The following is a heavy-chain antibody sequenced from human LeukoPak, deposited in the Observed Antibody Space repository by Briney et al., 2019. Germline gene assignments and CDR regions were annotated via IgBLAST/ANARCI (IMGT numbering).Heavy chain of an antibody. CDR3: ARGNNYHYYYYYMDV. CDR2: INSDGRST. D-gene: IGHD4-11*01. Sequence: GGSLRLSCAASGFTFSSYWMHWVRQAPGKGLVWVSRINSDGRSTSYADSVKGRLAISRENAKKTLYLQMNSLRAEDTAVYYCARGNNYHYYYYYMDVWGKGTTVTVSS. CDR1: GFTFSSYW. J-gene: IGHJ6*03. V-gene: IGHV3-74*01.